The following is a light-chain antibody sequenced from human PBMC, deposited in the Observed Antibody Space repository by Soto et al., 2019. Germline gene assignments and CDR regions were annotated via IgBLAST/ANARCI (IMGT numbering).Light chain of an antibody. Sequence: IVLTQSPPTLSLSPGERATLSCRASQSVSNYLAWYQQKPGQAPRLLIYGASTRATGIPARFSGSGSGTEFTLTISSLQSEDFAVYYCQQYNNWPRTFGQGTKVDIK. CDR2: GAS. CDR1: QSVSNY. V-gene: IGKV3-15*01. J-gene: IGKJ1*01. CDR3: QQYNNWPRT.